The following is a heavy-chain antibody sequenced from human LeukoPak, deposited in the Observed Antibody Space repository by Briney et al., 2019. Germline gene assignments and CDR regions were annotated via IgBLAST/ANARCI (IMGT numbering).Heavy chain of an antibody. CDR2: IISKAKSYAT. CDR1: GFTFSGSA. V-gene: IGHV3-73*01. Sequence: GGSLRLSCAAPGFTFSGSAMQWVRQASGQRLGWVVRIISKAKSYATAYAVSVKGRLTISRDDSKNSAYLQMNSLKSEDTAVYYCTSPLAPHLAVAGSYYYYGMDVWGKGTTGTVSS. J-gene: IGHJ6*04. D-gene: IGHD6-19*01. CDR3: TSPLAPHLAVAGSYYYYGMDV.